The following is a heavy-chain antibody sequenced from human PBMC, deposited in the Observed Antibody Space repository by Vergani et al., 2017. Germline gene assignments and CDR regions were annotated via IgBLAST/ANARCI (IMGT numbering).Heavy chain of an antibody. D-gene: IGHD3-3*01. CDR2: VIYSGHT. CDR3: ARRTYYDFRFDF. J-gene: IGHJ5*01. Sequence: QLQLQESGPGLVKPSETLSLTCSVSGASIDGSKNYWGWLRQPPGKGLEWIGSVIYSGHTNYDPSLKSRVTISIDTSKNQFSLKLNSVTAADTAVYYCARRTYYDFRFDFWGQGILVTVSS. CDR1: GASIDGSKNY. V-gene: IGHV4-39*01.